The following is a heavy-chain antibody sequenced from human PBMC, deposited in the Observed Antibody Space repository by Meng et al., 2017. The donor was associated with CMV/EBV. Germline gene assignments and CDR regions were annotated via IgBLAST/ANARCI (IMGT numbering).Heavy chain of an antibody. J-gene: IGHJ5*02. CDR3: ARQSPDNWFDP. Sequence: CTVPGGTMGTGGYCWDWNRQHREKGLDWIGYSYSDGTPHSNPSLRSRLSISVDTSKNVFFLKLNSVTAADTAVYFCARQSPDNWFDPWGQGALVTVSS. CDR2: SYSDGTP. CDR1: GGTMGTGGYC. V-gene: IGHV4-31*03.